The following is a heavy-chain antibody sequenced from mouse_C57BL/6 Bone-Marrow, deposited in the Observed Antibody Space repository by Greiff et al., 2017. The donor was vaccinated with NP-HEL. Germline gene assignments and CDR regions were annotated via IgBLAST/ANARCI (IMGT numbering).Heavy chain of an antibody. CDR1: GYTFTTSP. CDR3: SRKVTNYYGSGGYFDV. D-gene: IGHD1-1*01. CDR2: FHPYTDDT. V-gene: IGHV1-47*01. J-gene: IGHJ1*03. Sequence: QVQLKQSGAELVKPGASVKMSCKASGYTFTTSPIEWMKQNHGKSLEWIGNFHPYTDDTKYNEKFTGKATLTVEKSSSTVYLELSRLTSDDSAVYYWSRKVTNYYGSGGYFDVWGTGTTVTVSS.